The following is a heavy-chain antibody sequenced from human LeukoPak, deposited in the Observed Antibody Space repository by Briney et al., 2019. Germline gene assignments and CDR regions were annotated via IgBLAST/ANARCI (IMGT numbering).Heavy chain of an antibody. Sequence: SETLSLTCTVSGGSISSYYWSWIRQPPGKGLEWIGYIYYSGSTNYNPSLKSRVTISVDTSKNQFSLKLSPVTAADTAVYYCAGGELLFDYWGQGTLVTVSS. J-gene: IGHJ4*02. D-gene: IGHD3-10*01. V-gene: IGHV4-59*01. CDR2: IYYSGST. CDR1: GGSISSYY. CDR3: AGGELLFDY.